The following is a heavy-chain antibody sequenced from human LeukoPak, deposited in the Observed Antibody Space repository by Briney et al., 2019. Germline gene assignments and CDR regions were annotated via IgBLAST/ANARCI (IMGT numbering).Heavy chain of an antibody. CDR2: ISSSGGTI. J-gene: IGHJ5*02. Sequence: QPGGSLRLSCAASGFTFCSYEMNWVRQAPGKELEWVSYISSSGGTIYYADSVKGRFTISRDNAKNSLYLQMNSLRAEDTAVYYCARDESGYSGYVRFDPWGQGTLVTVSS. D-gene: IGHD5-12*01. CDR3: ARDESGYSGYVRFDP. CDR1: GFTFCSYE. V-gene: IGHV3-48*03.